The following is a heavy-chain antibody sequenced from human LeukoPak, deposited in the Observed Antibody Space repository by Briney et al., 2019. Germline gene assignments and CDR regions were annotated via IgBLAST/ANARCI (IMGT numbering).Heavy chain of an antibody. CDR2: ISWNSGSI. CDR1: GFTFDDYA. Sequence: GGSLRLSCAASGFTFDDYAMHWVRQAPGKGLEWVSGISWNSGSIGYADSVKGRFTISRDNAKNSLYLQMNSLRAEDTALYYCAKVATASLGGIAAGRYFDYWGQGTLVTVSS. V-gene: IGHV3-9*01. CDR3: AKVATASLGGIAAGRYFDY. D-gene: IGHD6-13*01. J-gene: IGHJ4*02.